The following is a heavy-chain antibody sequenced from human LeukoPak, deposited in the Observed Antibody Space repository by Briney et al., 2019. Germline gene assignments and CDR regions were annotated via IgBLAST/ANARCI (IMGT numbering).Heavy chain of an antibody. D-gene: IGHD3-22*01. CDR3: AKYGPFITMIVGAFDI. CDR2: IKQDGSEK. CDR1: GFTFSSYW. Sequence: GGSLRLSCAASGFTFSSYWMSWVRQAPGRGLEWVANIKQDGSEKYYVDSVKGRFTISRDNAKNSLYLQMNSLRAEDTAVYYCAKYGPFITMIVGAFDIWGQGTMVTVSS. J-gene: IGHJ3*02. V-gene: IGHV3-7*03.